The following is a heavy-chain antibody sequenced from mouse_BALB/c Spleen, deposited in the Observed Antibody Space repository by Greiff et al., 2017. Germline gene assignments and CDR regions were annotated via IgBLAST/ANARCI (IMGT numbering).Heavy chain of an antibody. CDR2: IRLKSNNYAT. Sequence: DVQLVESGGGLVQPGGSMKLSCVASGFTFSNYWMNWVRQSPEKGLEWVAEIRLKSNNYATHYAESVKGRFTISRDDSKSSVYLQMNNLRAEDTGIYYCTRSYGGFAYWGQGTLVTVSA. J-gene: IGHJ3*01. V-gene: IGHV6-6*02. CDR3: TRSYGGFAY. CDR1: GFTFSNYW. D-gene: IGHD2-12*01.